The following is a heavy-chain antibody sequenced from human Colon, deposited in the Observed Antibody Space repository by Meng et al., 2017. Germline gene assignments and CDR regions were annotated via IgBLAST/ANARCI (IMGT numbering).Heavy chain of an antibody. Sequence: GGSLRLSCTASGFTFSDYAMEWVRQAPGKGLEWVGRISYDGSEKDDGDSMKGRITISRDNSKNTLYLEMNSLRVEDTAVYYCARDLAYCSGGRCYSHTGIDYWGQGTLVTVSS. CDR3: ARDLAYCSGGRCYSHTGIDY. D-gene: IGHD2-15*01. CDR2: ISYDGSEK. J-gene: IGHJ4*02. V-gene: IGHV3-30*01. CDR1: GFTFSDYA.